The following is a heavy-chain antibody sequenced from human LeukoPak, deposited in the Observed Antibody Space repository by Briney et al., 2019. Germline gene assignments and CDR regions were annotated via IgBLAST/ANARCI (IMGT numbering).Heavy chain of an antibody. CDR2: IKEDGTET. CDR1: GFMFSSNW. J-gene: IGHJ6*02. D-gene: IGHD3-10*01. CDR3: AKGEGSGIHYYSMDV. V-gene: IGHV3-7*03. Sequence: GGSLRLSCAASGFMFSSNWMSWVRLAPGKGLEWVANIKEDGTETYYVDSVKGRFTISRDNAKNSLYLQMNSLRAEDTAFYCAKGEGSGIHYYSMDVWGHGTTVTVSS.